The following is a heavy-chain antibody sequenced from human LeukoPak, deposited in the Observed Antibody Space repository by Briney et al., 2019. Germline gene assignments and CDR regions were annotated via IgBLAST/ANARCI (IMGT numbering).Heavy chain of an antibody. Sequence: PGGSLRLSCSASGFTFSSYAMHWVRQALGKGLEYVSAISSSGDSTYYADSVKGRFTISRDNSKNTLYLQMSSLRPEDAAVYYCVKDGMAVAGTAPLDYWGLGILVTVSS. D-gene: IGHD6-19*01. J-gene: IGHJ4*02. CDR2: ISSSGDST. CDR1: GFTFSSYA. CDR3: VKDGMAVAGTAPLDY. V-gene: IGHV3-64D*08.